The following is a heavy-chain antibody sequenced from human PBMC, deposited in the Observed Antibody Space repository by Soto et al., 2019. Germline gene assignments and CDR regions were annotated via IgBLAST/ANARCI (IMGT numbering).Heavy chain of an antibody. CDR1: GFTFSSYA. Sequence: SGGSLRLSCAASGFTFSSYAMSWVRQAPGKGLEWVSAISGSGGSTYYADSVKGRFTISRDNSKNTLYLQMSSLRAEDTAVYYCAKLYSGSLRSTYDYWGQGTLVTVSS. D-gene: IGHD1-26*01. J-gene: IGHJ4*02. V-gene: IGHV3-23*01. CDR3: AKLYSGSLRSTYDY. CDR2: ISGSGGST.